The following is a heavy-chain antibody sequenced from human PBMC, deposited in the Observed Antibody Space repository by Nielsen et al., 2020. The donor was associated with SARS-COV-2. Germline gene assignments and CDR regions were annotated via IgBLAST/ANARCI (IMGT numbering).Heavy chain of an antibody. D-gene: IGHD2-15*01. CDR3: AREDCSGGRCYLHY. CDR1: GGSISSGGYY. Sequence: SETLSLTCTVSGGSISSGGYYWSWIRQHPGKGLEWIGYIYYSGSTYYNPSLKSRVTISVDTSKNQFSLKLSSVTAADTAVYYCAREDCSGGRCYLHYWGQGTLVTVSS. CDR2: IYYSGST. V-gene: IGHV4-31*03. J-gene: IGHJ4*02.